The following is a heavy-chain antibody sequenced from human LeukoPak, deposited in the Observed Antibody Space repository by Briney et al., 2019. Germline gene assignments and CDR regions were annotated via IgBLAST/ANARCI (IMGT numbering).Heavy chain of an antibody. CDR2: ISSRSTTI. Sequence: PGGSLRLSCAASGFTFSSNSMNWVRQAPGTGLEWVSSISSRSTTIDYADSVKGRFTISRDNAKNSLYLRMNSLRDEDTAVYYCARGYCSGISCMDYWGQGTLVTVSS. CDR3: ARGYCSGISCMDY. V-gene: IGHV3-48*02. D-gene: IGHD2-2*01. CDR1: GFTFSSNS. J-gene: IGHJ4*02.